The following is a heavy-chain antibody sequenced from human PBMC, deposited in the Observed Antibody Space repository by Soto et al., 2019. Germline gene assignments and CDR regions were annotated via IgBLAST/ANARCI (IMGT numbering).Heavy chain of an antibody. J-gene: IGHJ2*01. CDR3: ARDAAFHYYDRRLAGGFDL. CDR2: IYYSGST. D-gene: IGHD3-22*01. Sequence: QVQLQESGPGLVKPSETLSLTCTVSGGSISSYYWSWIRQPPGKGLEWIGYIYYSGSTNYNPALMSRVTVAVDKPQRHFPLKLASVTAADTAVYYCARDAAFHYYDRRLAGGFDLWGRGRLVTVST. V-gene: IGHV4-59*01. CDR1: GGSISSYY.